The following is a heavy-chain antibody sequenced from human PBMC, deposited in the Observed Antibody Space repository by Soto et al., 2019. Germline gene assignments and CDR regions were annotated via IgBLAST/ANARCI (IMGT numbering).Heavy chain of an antibody. D-gene: IGHD5-12*01. Sequence: GGSLRLSCAASEFTFSTYDMHWVRQAPGKGLEWVAVISYDGSNKYYADSMKGRFTISRDNSKNTLYLQMNSLRVEDTAVYYCAKSQIGYKRLADYWGQGTLVTVSS. CDR1: EFTFSTYD. V-gene: IGHV3-30*18. CDR3: AKSQIGYKRLADY. CDR2: ISYDGSNK. J-gene: IGHJ4*02.